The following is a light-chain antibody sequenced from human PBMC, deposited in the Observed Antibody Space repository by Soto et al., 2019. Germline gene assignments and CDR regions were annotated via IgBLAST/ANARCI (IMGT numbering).Light chain of an antibody. CDR1: SSNIGAGYD. J-gene: IGLJ1*01. CDR2: GNS. CDR3: QWLEV. Sequence: QSALTQPPSVSGAPGQRVTISCTGSSSNIGAGYDVHWYQQLPGTAPKLLIYGNSNRPSGVPDRFSGSKSGTSASLAITGLQAEDEADYCCQWLEVFATGTKVTVL. V-gene: IGLV1-40*01.